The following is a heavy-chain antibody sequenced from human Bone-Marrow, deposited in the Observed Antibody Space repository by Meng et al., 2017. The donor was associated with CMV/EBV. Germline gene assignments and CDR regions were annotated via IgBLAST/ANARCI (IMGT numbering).Heavy chain of an antibody. CDR2: IYHSGST. V-gene: IGHV4-4*02. J-gene: IGHJ5*02. Sequence: SETLSRTCAVSGGSISSSNWWSWVRQPPGKGLEWIGEIYHSGSTNYNPSLKSRVTISVDKSKNQFSLKLSSVTAADTAVYYCARGGWELPDNWFDPWGQGTLVTVSS. CDR1: GGSISSSNW. CDR3: ARGGWELPDNWFDP. D-gene: IGHD1-26*01.